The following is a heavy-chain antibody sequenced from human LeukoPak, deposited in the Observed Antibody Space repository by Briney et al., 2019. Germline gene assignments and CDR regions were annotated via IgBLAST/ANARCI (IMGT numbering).Heavy chain of an antibody. J-gene: IGHJ3*02. CDR3: ARVSGLWFGESNDAFDI. V-gene: IGHV3-9*01. CDR2: ISWNSGSI. CDR1: GFTFDDYA. Sequence: GGSLRLSCAASGFTFDDYAMNWVRQAPGKGLEWVSGISWNSGSIGYADSVKGRFTISRDNAKNTLYLQMNSLRAEDTAVYYCARVSGLWFGESNDAFDIWGQGTMVTVSS. D-gene: IGHD3-10*01.